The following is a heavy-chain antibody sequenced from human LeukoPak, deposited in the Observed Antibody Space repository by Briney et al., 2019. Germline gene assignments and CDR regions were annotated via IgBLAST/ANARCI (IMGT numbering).Heavy chain of an antibody. V-gene: IGHV4-59*01. J-gene: IGHJ6*03. CDR2: IYYSGST. D-gene: IGHD3-3*01. CDR3: ASGSFLEGYYYYMDV. CDR1: GGSISSYY. Sequence: SETLSLTCTVSGGSISSYYWSWIRQPPGKGLEWIGYIYYSGSTNYNPSLKSRVTISVDTSKNQFSLKLSSVTAADTAVYYCASGSFLEGYYYYMDVWGKGTTVTVSS.